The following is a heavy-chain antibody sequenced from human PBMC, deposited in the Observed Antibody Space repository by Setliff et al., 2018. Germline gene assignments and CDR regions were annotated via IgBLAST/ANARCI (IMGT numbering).Heavy chain of an antibody. CDR3: ARPTPGYSSSWFAD. J-gene: IGHJ4*02. D-gene: IGHD6-13*01. CDR1: GGTFSSYA. CDR2: IIPIFGTA. V-gene: IGHV1-69*13. Sequence: SVKVSCKAFGGTFSSYAISWVRQAPGQGLEWMGGIIPIFGTANYAQKFQGRVTITADESTSTAYMELSSLRSEDTAVYYCARPTPGYSSSWFADWGQGTLVTVSS.